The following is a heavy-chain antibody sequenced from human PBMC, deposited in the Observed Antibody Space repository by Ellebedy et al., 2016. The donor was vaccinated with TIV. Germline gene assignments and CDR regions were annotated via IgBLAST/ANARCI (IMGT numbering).Heavy chain of an antibody. CDR2: IYYSGST. Sequence: SETLSLXCTVPGGSISSGGYYWSWIRQHPGKGLEWIGYIYYSGSTYYNPSLKSRVTISVDTSKNQFSLKLSSVTAADTAVYYCARTGFGHYDFWSGYDHYGGNWFDPWGQGTLVTVSS. V-gene: IGHV4-31*03. CDR1: GGSISSGGYY. CDR3: ARTGFGHYDFWSGYDHYGGNWFDP. J-gene: IGHJ5*02. D-gene: IGHD3-3*01.